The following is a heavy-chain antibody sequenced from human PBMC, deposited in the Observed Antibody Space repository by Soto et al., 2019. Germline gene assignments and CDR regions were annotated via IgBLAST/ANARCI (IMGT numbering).Heavy chain of an antibody. J-gene: IGHJ6*02. CDR1: GFTFSSHA. CDR2: IWFEGSNQ. D-gene: IGHD3-3*01. CDR3: ARGRFLAGKSAYGMDV. Sequence: PGGSLRLSCAASGFTFSSHAMHWVRQTPGKGLEWVAIIWFEGSNQYYADSVKGRFTISRDNSKNTLYLQMNSLRADDTAIYYCARGRFLAGKSAYGMDVWGQGSTVTVSS. V-gene: IGHV3-33*01.